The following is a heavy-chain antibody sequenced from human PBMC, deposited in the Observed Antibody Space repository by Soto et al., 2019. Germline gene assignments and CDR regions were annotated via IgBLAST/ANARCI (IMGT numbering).Heavy chain of an antibody. Sequence: PGGSLRLSCAASGFTFSSYAMSWVRQAPGKGLEWVSAISGSGGSTYYADSVKGRFTISRDNSKNTLYLQMNSLRAEDTAVYYCAKVGCSSTSCYRRWYYYYGMDVWGQGTTVTVS. CDR2: ISGSGGST. J-gene: IGHJ6*02. CDR1: GFTFSSYA. D-gene: IGHD2-2*01. CDR3: AKVGCSSTSCYRRWYYYYGMDV. V-gene: IGHV3-23*01.